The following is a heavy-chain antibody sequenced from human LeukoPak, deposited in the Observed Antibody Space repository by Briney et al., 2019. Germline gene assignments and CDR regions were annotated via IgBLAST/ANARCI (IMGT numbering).Heavy chain of an antibody. Sequence: GQSLTLSCAVSGCSFSSYAMCWSCHPPAPGLDLVSAICGSGGRTYYSDSVKGRYTISRDNSKNTLYLQMNSLRAEDTAVYYCANQYVGEYYFDYWGQGTLVTVSS. J-gene: IGHJ4*02. CDR1: GCSFSSYA. CDR2: ICGSGGRT. V-gene: IGHV3-23*01. CDR3: ANQYVGEYYFDY. D-gene: IGHD4-17*01.